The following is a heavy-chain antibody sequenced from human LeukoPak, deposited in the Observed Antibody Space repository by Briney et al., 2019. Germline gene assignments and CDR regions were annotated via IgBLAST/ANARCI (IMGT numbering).Heavy chain of an antibody. Sequence: ASVKVSCKASGGTFSSYAISWVRQAPGQGLEWMGRIIPILGIANYAQKFQGRVTITADKSTSTAYMELSSLRSEDTAVYYCARDNSRAALGCTNFDYWGQGTLVTVSS. CDR1: GGTFSSYA. CDR3: ARDNSRAALGCTNFDY. D-gene: IGHD3-10*01. V-gene: IGHV1-69*04. CDR2: IIPILGIA. J-gene: IGHJ4*02.